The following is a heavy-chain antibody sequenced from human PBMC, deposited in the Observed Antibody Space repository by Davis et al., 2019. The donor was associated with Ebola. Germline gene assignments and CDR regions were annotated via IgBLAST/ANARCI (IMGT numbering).Heavy chain of an antibody. CDR3: AKIRGHYGALLDDFDF. CDR1: GFTFSSYA. V-gene: IGHV3-23*01. J-gene: IGHJ3*01. Sequence: GESLKISCAASGFTFSSYAMSWVRQAPGKGLEWVSSISGSGGSTYYADSVKGRFTISRDNFENTLYLQMNNLRAGDTAVYYCAKIRGHYGALLDDFDFWGRGTRVTVSS. CDR2: ISGSGGST. D-gene: IGHD3-10*01.